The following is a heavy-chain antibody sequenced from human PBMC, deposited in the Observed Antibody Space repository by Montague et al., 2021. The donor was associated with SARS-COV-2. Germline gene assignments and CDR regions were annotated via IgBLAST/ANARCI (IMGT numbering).Heavy chain of an antibody. Sequence: SLRLSCAASGLTFSSYSMNWVRQAPGKGLEWVSYISSSSSTIYYADSVKGRFTISRDNAKNSLYLQMNSLRDEDTAVYYCARDRGYSYGPYYYGMDVWGQGTTVTVSS. CDR2: ISSSSSTI. V-gene: IGHV3-48*02. CDR3: ARDRGYSYGPYYYGMDV. CDR1: GLTFSSYS. D-gene: IGHD5-18*01. J-gene: IGHJ6*02.